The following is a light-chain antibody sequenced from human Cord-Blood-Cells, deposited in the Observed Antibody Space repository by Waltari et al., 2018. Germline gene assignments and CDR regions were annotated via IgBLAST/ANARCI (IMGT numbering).Light chain of an antibody. J-gene: IGKJ3*01. CDR1: QDISNY. CDR3: QQYDNLLFT. V-gene: IGKV1-33*01. CDR2: DAP. Sequence: DIQMTQSPSSLSASVGDRVTLTCQASQDISNYLNWYQQKPGKAPKLLIYDAPNLETGVPSRFSGSGSGTDFTFTISSLQPEDIATYYCQQYDNLLFTFGPGTKVDIK.